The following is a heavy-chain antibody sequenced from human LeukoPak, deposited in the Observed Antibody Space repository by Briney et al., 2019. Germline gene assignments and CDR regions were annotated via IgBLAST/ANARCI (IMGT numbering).Heavy chain of an antibody. D-gene: IGHD6-6*01. CDR3: ARDRHVPGLYYYYMDV. CDR2: ISSSSATI. CDR1: GFTFSAYN. J-gene: IGHJ6*03. V-gene: IGHV3-48*01. Sequence: GGSLRLSCEGSGFTFSAYNMNWVRQAPGKGLGSISYISSSSATIFYADSVKGRFTISRDNDKNSLYLQMNSLRPEDTAVYFCARDRHVPGLYYYYMDVWGKGTTVTVSS.